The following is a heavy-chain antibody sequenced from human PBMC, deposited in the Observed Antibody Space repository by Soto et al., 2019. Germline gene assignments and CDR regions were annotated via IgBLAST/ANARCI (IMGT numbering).Heavy chain of an antibody. J-gene: IGHJ4*02. D-gene: IGHD2-15*01. CDR3: AKEVHCGGGSCSWSEGFDY. CDR1: GFIVSSYG. Sequence: QVQLVESGGGVVQPGRSLRLSCAASGFIVSSYGMHWVRQAPGKGLEWVAVISYEGSHTYYADSVKGRFTITRDNSKNTLYLQMNSLRPEDTAVYYCAKEVHCGGGSCSWSEGFDYWGQGTLLTVYS. V-gene: IGHV3-30*18. CDR2: ISYEGSHT.